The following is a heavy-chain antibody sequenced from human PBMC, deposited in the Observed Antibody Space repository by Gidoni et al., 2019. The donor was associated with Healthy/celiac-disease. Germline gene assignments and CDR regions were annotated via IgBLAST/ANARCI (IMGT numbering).Heavy chain of an antibody. V-gene: IGHV3-9*01. D-gene: IGHD4-17*01. CDR2: ISWNSGSI. CDR3: AKVKEPDYGDYVDAFDI. J-gene: IGHJ3*02. CDR1: GFTFDDYA. Sequence: EVQLVESGGGLVQPGRSLRLSCAASGFTFDDYAMHWVRQAPGKGLEWVSGISWNSGSIGYADSVKGRFTISRDNAKNSLYLQMNSLRAEDTALYYCAKVKEPDYGDYVDAFDIWGQGTMVTVSS.